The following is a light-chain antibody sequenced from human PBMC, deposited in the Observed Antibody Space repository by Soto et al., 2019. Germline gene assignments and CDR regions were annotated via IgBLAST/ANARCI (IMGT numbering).Light chain of an antibody. Sequence: QSVLTQPASVSGSPGQSITISCTGTSSDVGSYNRVSWYQQPPGTAPKLIIYEVRNRPSGVSNRFSGSKSGNTAYLTISGLQAEDEADYFCNSYTTSSTYVFGNGTKVTVL. J-gene: IGLJ1*01. CDR1: SSDVGSYNR. CDR3: NSYTTSSTYV. V-gene: IGLV2-14*01. CDR2: EVR.